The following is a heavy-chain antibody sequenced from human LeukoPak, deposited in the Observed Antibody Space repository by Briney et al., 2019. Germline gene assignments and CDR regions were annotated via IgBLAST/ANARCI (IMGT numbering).Heavy chain of an antibody. D-gene: IGHD3-9*01. CDR1: GGSISSSNW. V-gene: IGHV4-4*02. J-gene: IGHJ6*02. CDR2: IYHSGST. CDR3: ARIRYDILTGFSMDV. Sequence: SETLSLTCAVSGGSISSSNWWSWVRQPAGKGLEWIVEIYHSGSTNYNPSLKSRVTISVDKSKNQFSLKLSSVTAADTAVYYCARIRYDILTGFSMDVWGQGTTVTVSS.